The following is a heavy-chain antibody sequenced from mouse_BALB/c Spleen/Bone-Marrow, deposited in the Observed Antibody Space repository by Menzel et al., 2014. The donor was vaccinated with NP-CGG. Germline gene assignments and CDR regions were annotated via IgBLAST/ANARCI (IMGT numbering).Heavy chain of an antibody. J-gene: IGHJ4*01. D-gene: IGHD2-4*01. CDR3: VGLGITKEEGYYYAMDY. Sequence: VQLQQSGAELVKPGASVKLSCTASGFNIKDTYMHWVKQRPEQGLEWIGRIDPANGNTKYDPKFQGKATITADTSSNTAYLQLSSLTSEDTAVYYCVGLGITKEEGYYYAMDYWGQGTSVTVSS. CDR2: IDPANGNT. V-gene: IGHV14-3*02. CDR1: GFNIKDTY.